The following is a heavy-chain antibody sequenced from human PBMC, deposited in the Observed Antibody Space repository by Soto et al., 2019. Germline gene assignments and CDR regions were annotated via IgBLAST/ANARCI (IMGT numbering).Heavy chain of an antibody. CDR1: GGSISRSSYY. Sequence: LPETLSLTCTVSGGSISRSSYYWGWIRQPPGKGLEWIGSIYYSGSTYYNPSLKSRVTISVDTSKNQFSLKLSSVTAADTAVYYCARLRQWQWFDPWGQGTLVTVSS. D-gene: IGHD6-19*01. J-gene: IGHJ5*02. CDR2: IYYSGST. CDR3: ARLRQWQWFDP. V-gene: IGHV4-39*07.